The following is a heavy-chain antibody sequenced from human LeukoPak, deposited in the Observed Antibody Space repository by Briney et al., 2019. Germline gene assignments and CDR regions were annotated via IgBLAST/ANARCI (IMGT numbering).Heavy chain of an antibody. CDR1: EFTFSSYG. CDR3: ARAFTRGYSYGAEVGY. CDR2: IWYDGSNK. Sequence: GGSLRLSCAASEFTFSSYGMHWVRQAPGKGLEWVAVIWYDGSNKYYADSVKGRFTISRDNSKNTLYLQMNSLRAEDTAVYYCARAFTRGYSYGAEVGYWGQGTLVTVSS. V-gene: IGHV3-33*01. D-gene: IGHD5-18*01. J-gene: IGHJ4*02.